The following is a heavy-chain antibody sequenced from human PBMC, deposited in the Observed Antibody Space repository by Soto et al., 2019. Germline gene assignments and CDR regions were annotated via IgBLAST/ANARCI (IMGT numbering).Heavy chain of an antibody. CDR1: GGSFSGYY. J-gene: IGHJ4*02. Sequence: QVQLQQWGAGLLKPSETLSLTCAVYGGSFSGYYWSWIRQPPGKGLEWIGEINHSGSTNYNPSLKSRVGISVDTSKNRFSLKLSSVTAADTAVYYCARLSSSGDYLRGPFDYWGQGTLVTVSS. CDR2: INHSGST. V-gene: IGHV4-34*01. CDR3: ARLSSSGDYLRGPFDY. D-gene: IGHD3-22*01.